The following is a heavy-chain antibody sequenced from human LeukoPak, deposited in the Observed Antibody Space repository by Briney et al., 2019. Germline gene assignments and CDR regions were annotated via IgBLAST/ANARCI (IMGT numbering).Heavy chain of an antibody. CDR3: ARDNQFYSGSGSPDY. CDR1: GFTFSSYS. V-gene: IGHV3-48*02. D-gene: IGHD3-10*01. J-gene: IGHJ4*02. Sequence: PGGSLRLSCAASGFTFSSYSMIWVRQAPGKGLEWVSYVSTSSSTIYYADSVKGRFTISRDNAKNSLYLQMNRLRDEDTAVYYCARDNQFYSGSGSPDYWGQGTLVTVSS. CDR2: VSTSSSTI.